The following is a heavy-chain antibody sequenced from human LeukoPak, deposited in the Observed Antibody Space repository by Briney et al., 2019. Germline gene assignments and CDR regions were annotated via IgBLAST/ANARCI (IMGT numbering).Heavy chain of an antibody. J-gene: IGHJ4*02. Sequence: SETLSLTCTVSGGSISSYYWSWIRQPPGKGLEWIGYIYYSGSTNYNPSLKSRVTISVDTSKNQFSLKLSSVTAADTAVYYCARGAVAGPVLVDYWGQGTLVTVSS. V-gene: IGHV4-59*08. CDR1: GGSISSYY. CDR2: IYYSGST. D-gene: IGHD6-19*01. CDR3: ARGAVAGPVLVDY.